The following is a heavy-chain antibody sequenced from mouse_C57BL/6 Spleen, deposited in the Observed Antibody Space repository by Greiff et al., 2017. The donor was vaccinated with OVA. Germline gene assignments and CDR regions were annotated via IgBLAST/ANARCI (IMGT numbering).Heavy chain of an antibody. Sequence: EVQLQQSGPVLVKPGASVKMSCKASGYTFTDYYMNWVKQSHGKSLEWIGVINPYNGGTSYNQKFKGKATLTVDKSSSTAYMELNSLTSEDSAVYYCAKGIYDYDAMDYWGQGTSVTVSS. D-gene: IGHD1-1*01. CDR3: AKGIYDYDAMDY. CDR2: INPYNGGT. J-gene: IGHJ4*01. CDR1: GYTFTDYY. V-gene: IGHV1-19*01.